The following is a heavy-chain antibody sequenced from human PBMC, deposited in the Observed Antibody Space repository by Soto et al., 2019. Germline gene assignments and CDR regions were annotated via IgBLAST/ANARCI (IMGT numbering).Heavy chain of an antibody. J-gene: IGHJ2*01. V-gene: IGHV3-74*01. D-gene: IGHD4-17*01. Sequence: GGSLRRSCAGSGFAFSNDWINWVRQAPGKGLEWVGRINGDGSTTNYADSVKGRFASSRDNAKNTLYLQMNSLRAEDTAVYYCAKGPVFFFSCYGDHRDLLAFPTRRSSDL. CDR1: GFAFSNDW. CDR3: AKGPVFFFSCYGDHRDLLAFPTRRSSDL. CDR2: INGDGSTT.